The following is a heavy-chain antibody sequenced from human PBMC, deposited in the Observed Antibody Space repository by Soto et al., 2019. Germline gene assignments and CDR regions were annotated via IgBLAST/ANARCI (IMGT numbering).Heavy chain of an antibody. CDR3: AKDATRTNGWYHFDY. J-gene: IGHJ4*02. D-gene: IGHD6-19*01. Sequence: EVQLLESGGGLVQPGGSLRLSCAASGFTFSYFAMGWVRQAPGKVLEWVSVWNDRGDTTYYTDSVKGRFTISRDNSKNTLYLQMNSLRAEDTAVYYCAKDATRTNGWYHFDYWGQGALVTVSS. V-gene: IGHV3-23*01. CDR2: WNDRGDTT. CDR1: GFTFSYFA.